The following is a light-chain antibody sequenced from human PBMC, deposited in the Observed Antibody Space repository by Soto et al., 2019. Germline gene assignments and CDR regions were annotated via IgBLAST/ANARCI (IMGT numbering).Light chain of an antibody. Sequence: QSALTQPPSASGSPGQSVTISCTGTGSDVGGYSSVSWYQQHPGKAPKLMIYEVSKRPSGVPDRFSGSKSGNTASLTVSGLQAEDEADYYCSSYAGSNNLVFGGGTKLTVL. CDR1: GSDVGGYSS. V-gene: IGLV2-8*01. CDR2: EVS. J-gene: IGLJ2*01. CDR3: SSYAGSNNLV.